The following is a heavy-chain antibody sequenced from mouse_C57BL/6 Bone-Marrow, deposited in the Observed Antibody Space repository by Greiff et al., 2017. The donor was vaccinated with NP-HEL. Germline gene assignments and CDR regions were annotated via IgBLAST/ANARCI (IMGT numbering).Heavy chain of an antibody. Sequence: QVQLQQPGAELVKPGASVKMSCKASGYTFTSYWITWVKQRPGQGLAWIGDIYPGSGSTNYNEKFKSKATLTVDTSSSTAYMQLSSLTSEDSAVYYCARVGIYYDYSMDYWGQGTSVTVSS. CDR2: IYPGSGST. V-gene: IGHV1-55*01. J-gene: IGHJ4*01. CDR3: ARVGIYYDYSMDY. CDR1: GYTFTSYW. D-gene: IGHD2-4*01.